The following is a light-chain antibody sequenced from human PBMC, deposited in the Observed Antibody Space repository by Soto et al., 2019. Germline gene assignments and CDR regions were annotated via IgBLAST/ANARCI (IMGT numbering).Light chain of an antibody. CDR3: QQRVNWLT. J-gene: IGKJ4*01. V-gene: IGKV3-11*01. CDR2: DAS. Sequence: EIVLTQSPAILSLSPGERATLSCRASQSVDTYLDWYQQKLGQAPRLLIYDASNRATGIPARFSGSGSGTDFTLTISSLEPEDFAVYYCQQRVNWLTFGGGTKVEL. CDR1: QSVDTY.